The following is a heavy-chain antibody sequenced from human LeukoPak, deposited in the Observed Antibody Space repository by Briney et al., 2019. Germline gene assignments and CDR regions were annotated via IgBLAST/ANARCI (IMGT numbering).Heavy chain of an antibody. V-gene: IGHV1-18*01. D-gene: IGHD6-6*01. CDR3: ARGLVASRLVDHYMDV. J-gene: IGHJ6*03. Sequence: ASVKVSCRASGYTFTKYAITWVRQAPGQGLEWMGWINTYNGNSKSAQNFQDRVTVTADTSTRTAYLDLRSLRFDDTAVYYCARGLVASRLVDHYMDVWGKGTTVTVSS. CDR2: INTYNGNS. CDR1: GYTFTKYA.